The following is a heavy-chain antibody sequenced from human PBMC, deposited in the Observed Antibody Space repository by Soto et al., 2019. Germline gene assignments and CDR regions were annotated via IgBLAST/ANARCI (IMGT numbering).Heavy chain of an antibody. CDR3: ARATGPSLGSYTSHYYFDY. Sequence: ASVKVSCKASGGTFSSYPISWVRQAPGQGREWMGGIIPIFGTANYAHKFRGRVTITADESTRTAYMELSSLRPEDTAVYYCARATGPSLGSYTSHYYFDYCGQGTLVTVSS. D-gene: IGHD1-26*01. J-gene: IGHJ4*02. CDR2: IIPIFGTA. CDR1: GGTFSSYP. V-gene: IGHV1-69*13.